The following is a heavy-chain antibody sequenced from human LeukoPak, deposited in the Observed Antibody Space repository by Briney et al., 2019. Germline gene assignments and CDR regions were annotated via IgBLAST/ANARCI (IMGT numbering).Heavy chain of an antibody. CDR1: GASISGSGYY. CDR3: AKSGGYGLIDY. V-gene: IGHV4-39*01. Sequence: SETLSLTCAVSGASISGSGYYWGWIRQPPGKGVEWIGNIYSSGSTYYNASLQTRVTISIDTSKNQFSLRLNSVTAADTAMYYCAKSGGYGLIDYWGQGTRVTVSS. J-gene: IGHJ4*02. D-gene: IGHD1-26*01. CDR2: IYSSGST.